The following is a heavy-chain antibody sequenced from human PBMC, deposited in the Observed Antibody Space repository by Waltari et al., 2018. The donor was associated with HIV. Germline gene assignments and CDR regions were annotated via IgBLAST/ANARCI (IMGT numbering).Heavy chain of an antibody. CDR3: AKGDRGLGIFYYYYYAMDV. CDR2: ISYDGSNK. CDR1: GFTFSGYG. Sequence: QVQLVESGGGVVQPGRSLRLSCAASGFTFSGYGMHWVRQAPGKGREWVAVISYDGSNKYFAESVKGRFTISRDNSKHTLYLQMSSLRAEDTAVYYCAKGDRGLGIFYYYYYAMDVWGRGTTVTVSS. D-gene: IGHD3-10*01. V-gene: IGHV3-30*18. J-gene: IGHJ6*02.